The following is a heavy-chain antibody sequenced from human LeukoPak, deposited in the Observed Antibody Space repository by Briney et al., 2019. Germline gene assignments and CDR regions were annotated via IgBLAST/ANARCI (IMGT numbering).Heavy chain of an antibody. CDR1: GFTFTSSA. J-gene: IGHJ3*02. CDR2: IVVGSGNT. D-gene: IGHD1-1*01. Sequence: SVKVSCKASGFTFTSSAVQWVRQAHGQRLEWIGWIVVGSGNTNYAQKFQERVTITRDMSTSTAYMELSSLRSEDTAVYYCAPNWNDAGSDAFDIWGQGTMVTVSS. CDR3: APNWNDAGSDAFDI. V-gene: IGHV1-58*01.